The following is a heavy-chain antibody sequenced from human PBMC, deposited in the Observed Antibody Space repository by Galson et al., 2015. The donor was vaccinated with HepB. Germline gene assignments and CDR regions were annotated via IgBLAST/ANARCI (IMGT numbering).Heavy chain of an antibody. Sequence: SLRLSCAVSGFTFSGYWMRWVRQIPGKGLESVANIKQDGSEQYYVDSVKGRFTISRDNGENSLYLQMNSLRADDTAVYYCATAGRGRAFDYWGQGTVVTVAS. CDR3: ATAGRGRAFDY. V-gene: IGHV3-7*03. CDR1: GFTFSGYW. D-gene: IGHD6-19*01. J-gene: IGHJ4*02. CDR2: IKQDGSEQ.